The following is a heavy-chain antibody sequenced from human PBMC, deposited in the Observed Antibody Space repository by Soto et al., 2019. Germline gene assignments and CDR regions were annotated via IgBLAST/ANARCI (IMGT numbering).Heavy chain of an antibody. J-gene: IGHJ4*02. V-gene: IGHV1-69*06. CDR2: IIPISGAA. CDR3: ARDMTRTVVPYFDF. D-gene: IGHD1-7*01. CDR1: GGTFSNYV. Sequence: QVQLVQSGAEVKPPGSSVKVSCKASGGTFSNYVVNWVRQAPGQGLEWMGRIIPISGAANYAQKFQGRVTITADKSTSTSYMELSSLRSEDTAVYYCARDMTRTVVPYFDFWGQGTLVTVSS.